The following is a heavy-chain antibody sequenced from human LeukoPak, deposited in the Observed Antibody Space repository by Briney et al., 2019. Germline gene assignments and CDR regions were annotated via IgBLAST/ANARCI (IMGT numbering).Heavy chain of an antibody. CDR1: GFTFSNYR. Sequence: GGSLRLSCAASGFTFSNYRMSWVRQAPGKGLEWLANINQDGSEMHYVDSVRGRFTISRDNGKNSLYHQINSLRADDTAVYYCARDQGSMIVVRTCNWYFDLWGRGTLVTVSS. D-gene: IGHD3-22*01. V-gene: IGHV3-7*01. CDR3: ARDQGSMIVVRTCNWYFDL. CDR2: INQDGSEM. J-gene: IGHJ2*01.